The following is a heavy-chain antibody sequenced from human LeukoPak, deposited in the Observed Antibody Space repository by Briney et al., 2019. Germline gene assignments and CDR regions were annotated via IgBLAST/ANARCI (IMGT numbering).Heavy chain of an antibody. Sequence: SETLSLTCTVSGGSISSSSYYWGWIRQPPGKGLEWIGSIYYSGSTCYNPSLKSRVTISVDTSKNQFSLKLSSVTAADTAVYYCARHYYDSSGYPTYYYYMDVWGKGTTVTIS. J-gene: IGHJ6*03. CDR2: IYYSGST. CDR3: ARHYYDSSGYPTYYYYMDV. CDR1: GGSISSSSYY. D-gene: IGHD3-22*01. V-gene: IGHV4-39*01.